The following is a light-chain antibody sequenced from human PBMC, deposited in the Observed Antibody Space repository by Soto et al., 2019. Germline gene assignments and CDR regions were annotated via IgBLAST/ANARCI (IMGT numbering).Light chain of an antibody. CDR2: YDN. J-gene: IGLJ7*01. CDR1: SSNIGSNS. V-gene: IGLV1-44*01. Sequence: QAVVTQSPSASGTPGQTVTISCSGSSSNIGSNSVSWYQQLPGTAPRLLMYYDNQRPSGIPDRFSGSKSDTSASLAISGLRSEDEADYYCAVWDDNLSGFFVFGSGTQLTVL. CDR3: AVWDDNLSGFFV.